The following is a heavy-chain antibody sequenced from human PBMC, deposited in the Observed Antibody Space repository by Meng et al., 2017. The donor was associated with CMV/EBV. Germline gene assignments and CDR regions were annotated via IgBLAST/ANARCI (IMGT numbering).Heavy chain of an antibody. CDR3: ARSGPQYSYSNRPGYYYYYGMDV. D-gene: IGHD4-11*01. J-gene: IGHJ6*02. CDR1: GGTSSSYA. Sequence: SVKVSCKASGGTSSSYAVSWLRQAPGQGGEWRGGVIPIFGRANYAQKFQGRVTITTDESTSTAYLELSSLRSEDTAVYYCARSGPQYSYSNRPGYYYYYGMDVWGQGTTVTVSS. CDR2: VIPIFGRA. V-gene: IGHV1-69*05.